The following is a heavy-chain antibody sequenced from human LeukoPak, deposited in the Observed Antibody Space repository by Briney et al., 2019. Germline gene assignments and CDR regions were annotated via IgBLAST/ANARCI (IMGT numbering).Heavy chain of an antibody. CDR3: ARGTTPDV. CDR1: GGSISSGGYS. D-gene: IGHD4-11*01. CDR2: IYHSGST. J-gene: IGHJ4*02. Sequence: SETLSLTCAVSGGSISSGGYSWGWGRQPPGRGVGWGGYIYHSGSTYYNPSLKSRVTISVDRSKNQFSLKLSSVTAADTAVYYCARGTTPDVWGQGTLVTVSS. V-gene: IGHV4-30-2*01.